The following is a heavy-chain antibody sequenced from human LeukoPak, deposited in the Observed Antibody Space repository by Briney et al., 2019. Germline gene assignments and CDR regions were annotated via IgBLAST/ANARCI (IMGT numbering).Heavy chain of an antibody. J-gene: IGHJ5*02. CDR3: ARGKSKEAGYCSGGSCSFFDP. Sequence: KPSETLSLTCAVYDGSFSGYYWSWIRQPPGKGLEWIGEINHSGSTNYNPSLKSRVTISVDTSKNQFSLKLSSVTAADTAVYYCARGKSKEAGYCSGGSCSFFDPWGQGTLVTVSS. D-gene: IGHD2-15*01. CDR1: DGSFSGYY. CDR2: INHSGST. V-gene: IGHV4-34*01.